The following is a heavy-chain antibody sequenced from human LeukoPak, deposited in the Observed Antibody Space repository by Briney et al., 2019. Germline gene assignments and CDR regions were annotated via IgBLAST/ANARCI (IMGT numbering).Heavy chain of an antibody. D-gene: IGHD3-22*01. CDR1: GYTFTSYG. V-gene: IGHV1-18*01. CDR3: ARAFYYYDSSGQAYYYYYGMDV. Sequence: AAPVKVSCKASGYTFTSYGISWVRQAPGQGLEWMGWISAYNGNTNYAQKLQGRVTMTTDTSTSTAYMELRSLRSDDTAVYYCARAFYYYDSSGQAYYYYYGMDVWGQGTTVTVSS. J-gene: IGHJ6*02. CDR2: ISAYNGNT.